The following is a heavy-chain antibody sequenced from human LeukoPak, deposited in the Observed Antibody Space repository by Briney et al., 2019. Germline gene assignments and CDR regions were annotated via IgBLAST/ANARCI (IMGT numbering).Heavy chain of an antibody. Sequence: GGSLRLSCAASGFTFSSYGMHWVRQAPGKGLEWVAVIWYDGSNKYYADSVKGRFTISRDNSKNTLYLQMNSLRAEDTAVYYCAKDLDIVVVPAAISWFDPWGQGTLVTVSS. CDR1: GFTFSSYG. CDR2: IWYDGSNK. CDR3: AKDLDIVVVPAAISWFDP. V-gene: IGHV3-33*06. J-gene: IGHJ5*02. D-gene: IGHD2-2*03.